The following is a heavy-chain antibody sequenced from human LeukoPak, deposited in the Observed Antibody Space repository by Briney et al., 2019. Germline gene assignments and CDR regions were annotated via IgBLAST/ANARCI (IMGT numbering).Heavy chain of an antibody. CDR1: GFTFSGSA. V-gene: IGHV3-73*01. Sequence: GGSLRLSCAASGFTFSGSAMHWVRQASGKGLEWVGRIRSKANSYATAYAASVKGRFTISGDDSKNTAYLQMNSLKTEDTAVYYCTRHPPPIVGATYSHAFDIWGQGTMVTVSS. D-gene: IGHD1-26*01. CDR2: IRSKANSYAT. CDR3: TRHPPPIVGATYSHAFDI. J-gene: IGHJ3*02.